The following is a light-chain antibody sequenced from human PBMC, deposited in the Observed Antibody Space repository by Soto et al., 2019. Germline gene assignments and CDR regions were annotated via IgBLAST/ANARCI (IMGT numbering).Light chain of an antibody. V-gene: IGLV1-44*01. Sequence: QSFLTQPPSASGTPGQRVTISCSGSSSNIGTNTVNWYQHLPRTAPKLLIFSYNQRPSGVPDRFSGSKSGASASLAISGLQPEDEADYYCAAWDDSLNGYVFGTGTKVTVL. CDR3: AAWDDSLNGYV. CDR2: SYN. CDR1: SSNIGTNT. J-gene: IGLJ1*01.